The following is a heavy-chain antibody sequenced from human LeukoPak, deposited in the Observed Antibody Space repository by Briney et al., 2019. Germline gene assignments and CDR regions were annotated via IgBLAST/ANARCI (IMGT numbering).Heavy chain of an antibody. CDR2: IYYSGST. Sequence: SETLYLTCTVSGGSISSGGYYWIWIRHQQGKLLVWICYIYYSGSTYYSPSLKSRVTISVDTSKNQFSLKLSSVTAADTAVYYCASSPTEYTVDIWGQGTMVTVSS. CDR1: GGSISSGGYY. J-gene: IGHJ3*02. V-gene: IGHV4-31*03. D-gene: IGHD1-1*01. CDR3: ASSPTEYTVDI.